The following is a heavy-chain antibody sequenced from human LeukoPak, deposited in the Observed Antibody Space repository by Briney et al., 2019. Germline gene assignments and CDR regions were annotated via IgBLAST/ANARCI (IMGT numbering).Heavy chain of an antibody. J-gene: IGHJ4*02. CDR1: GGSISSYY. CDR3: ARQPLADYGEDY. V-gene: IGHV4-59*08. D-gene: IGHD4-17*01. CDR2: IYYSGST. Sequence: SETLSLTCTVSGGSISSYYWSWIRQPPGKGLEWIGYIYYSGSTYYNPSLKSRVTISVDTSKNQFSLKLSSVTAADTAVYYCARQPLADYGEDYWGQGTLVTVSS.